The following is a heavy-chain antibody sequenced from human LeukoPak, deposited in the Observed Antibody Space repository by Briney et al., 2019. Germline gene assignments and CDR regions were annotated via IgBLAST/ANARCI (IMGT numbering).Heavy chain of an antibody. D-gene: IGHD2-8*01. CDR1: GFTFRDYY. Sequence: GGSLKLSCAASGFTFRDYYMGWVRRAPGKGLEWVSYITNSCGATYYPDSVKGRSTISRDNAKKSLYLQVSSLRAEDTAVYYCARALNGAFDIWGQGTMVTVSS. CDR2: ITNSCGAT. J-gene: IGHJ3*02. V-gene: IGHV3-11*01. CDR3: ARALNGAFDI.